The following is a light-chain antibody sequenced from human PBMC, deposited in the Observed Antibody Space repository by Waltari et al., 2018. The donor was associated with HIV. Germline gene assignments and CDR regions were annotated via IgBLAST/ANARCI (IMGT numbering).Light chain of an antibody. CDR3: QQCYSTPWT. V-gene: IGKV4-1*01. Sequence: DIVMTQSPDSLAVSLGERAPINCKSSQSVLYSPNNKNYLAWYQQRPGQPPKLLIYWASIREYGVPDRFSGSGSGTDFTLTISSLQAEDVAVYYCQQCYSTPWTFGQGTKVEIK. J-gene: IGKJ1*01. CDR2: WAS. CDR1: QSVLYSPNNKNY.